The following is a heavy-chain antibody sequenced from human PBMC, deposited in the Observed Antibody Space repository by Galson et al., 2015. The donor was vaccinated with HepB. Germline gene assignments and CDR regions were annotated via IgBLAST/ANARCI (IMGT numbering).Heavy chain of an antibody. J-gene: IGHJ6*02. CDR2: ISAYNGNT. V-gene: IGHV1-18*01. CDR3: ARDGYGEQWLHLQSDYGMDV. CDR1: GYTFTSYG. Sequence: SVKVSCKASGYTFTSYGISWVRQAPGQGLEWMGWISAYNGNTNYAQKLQGRVTMTTDTSTSTAYMELRSLRSDDTAVYYCARDGYGEQWLHLQSDYGMDVWGQGTTVTVSS. D-gene: IGHD6-19*01.